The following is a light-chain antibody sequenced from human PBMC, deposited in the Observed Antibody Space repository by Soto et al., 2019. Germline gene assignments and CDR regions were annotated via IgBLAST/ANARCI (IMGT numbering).Light chain of an antibody. J-gene: IGKJ1*01. CDR1: QTVTNNY. CDR3: QRYGSSMT. CDR2: GAS. Sequence: TVFTQSPCTLSLSPGDRATLSCRASQTVTNNYLAWYQQQPGQAPRLLIYGASSRATGIPDRFSGSGSGTYFTLTISRLEPEDFAVYYCQRYGSSMTFGQGTKVDIK. V-gene: IGKV3-20*01.